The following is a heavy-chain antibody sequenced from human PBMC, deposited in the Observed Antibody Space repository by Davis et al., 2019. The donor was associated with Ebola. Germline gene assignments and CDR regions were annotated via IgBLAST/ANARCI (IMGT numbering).Heavy chain of an antibody. CDR3: AKAGFVF. Sequence: GESLKISCAASGFTFSSYSMNWVRQAPGKGLEWVSAISGSGGSTYYADSVKGRFTISRDNSKNTLYLQMNSLRAEDTAVYYCAKAGFVFWGQGTLVTVSS. V-gene: IGHV3-23*01. CDR2: ISGSGGST. CDR1: GFTFSSYS. J-gene: IGHJ4*02.